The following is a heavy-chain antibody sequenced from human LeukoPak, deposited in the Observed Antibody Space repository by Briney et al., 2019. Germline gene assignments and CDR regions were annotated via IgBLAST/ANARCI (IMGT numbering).Heavy chain of an antibody. CDR2: IYHSGST. V-gene: IGHV4-34*01. Sequence: PSETLSLTCAVYGASFSGYYWSWIRQPPGKGLEWIGEIYHSGSTNYNPSLKSRVTISVDTSKNQFSLKLSSVTAADTAVYYCARKGSNKNYYDSSGYYYPFDYWGQGTRVTVSS. D-gene: IGHD3-22*01. CDR3: ARKGSNKNYYDSSGYYYPFDY. J-gene: IGHJ4*02. CDR1: GASFSGYY.